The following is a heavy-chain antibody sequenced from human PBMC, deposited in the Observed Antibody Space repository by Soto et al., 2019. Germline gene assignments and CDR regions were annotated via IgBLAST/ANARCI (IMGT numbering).Heavy chain of an antibody. D-gene: IGHD3-16*01. CDR1: GFTFSSYA. J-gene: IGHJ2*01. Sequence: PGGSLRLSCAASGFTFSSYAMNWVRQAPGKGLEWVSAISGSGGSTYYADSVKGRFTISRDNSKNTLYLQMNSLRAEDTAVYYCAKEEHYVQMATTKGWYFARRGRGTQVPVSS. CDR2: ISGSGGST. CDR3: AKEEHYVQMATTKGWYFAR. V-gene: IGHV3-23*01.